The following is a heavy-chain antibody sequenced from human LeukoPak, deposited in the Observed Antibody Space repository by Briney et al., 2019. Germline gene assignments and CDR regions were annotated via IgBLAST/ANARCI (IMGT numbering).Heavy chain of an antibody. CDR2: ISSSSSYI. CDR1: GFTFSSYS. D-gene: IGHD2-2*01. CDR3: ARDGEMGYQLLTAYYFDY. J-gene: IGHJ4*02. Sequence: PGGSLRLSCAASGFTFSSYSMNWVRQAPGKGLEWVSSISSSSSYIYYADSVKGRFTISRDNAKNSLYLQMNSLRAEGTAVYYCARDGEMGYQLLTAYYFDYWGQGTLVTVSS. V-gene: IGHV3-21*01.